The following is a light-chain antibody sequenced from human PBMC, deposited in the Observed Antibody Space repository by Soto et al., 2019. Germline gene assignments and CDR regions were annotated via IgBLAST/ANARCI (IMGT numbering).Light chain of an antibody. V-gene: IGKV3-20*01. J-gene: IGKJ1*01. CDR3: QQYGSSDT. Sequence: TVLTQSPGSLSLSPGDRATLSCRASQGVSSNYLAWYQQKPGQAPRLLIYGASNRATVIPDRFSGSGSGKDFPLTISRLEAEDFAEYYCQQYGSSDTFGQGTKVDIK. CDR2: GAS. CDR1: QGVSSNY.